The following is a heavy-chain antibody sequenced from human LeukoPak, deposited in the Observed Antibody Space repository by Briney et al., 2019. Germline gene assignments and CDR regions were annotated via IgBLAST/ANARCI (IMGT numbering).Heavy chain of an antibody. Sequence: AGGSLSLSCAASGLSLMTDIMQWVRQAPGKWREGVAVIWNEGDIKYYADSVKGRFSISRDNSNDMLYLQMNSLRAEGTAVYYCARDAAIVGAHPPDYWGQGTLVTVSS. D-gene: IGHD1-26*01. V-gene: IGHV3-33*01. CDR1: GLSLMTDI. CDR3: ARDAAIVGAHPPDY. CDR2: IWNEGDIK. J-gene: IGHJ4*02.